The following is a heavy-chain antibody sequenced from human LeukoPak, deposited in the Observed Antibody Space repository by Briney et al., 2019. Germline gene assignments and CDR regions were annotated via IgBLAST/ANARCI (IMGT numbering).Heavy chain of an antibody. CDR3: ARTGGWLSNFDF. V-gene: IGHV3-74*01. CDR2: IDTAGSAT. CDR1: GFTFSNSW. J-gene: IGHJ4*02. Sequence: GGSLRLSCTASGFTFSNSWMHWVRQAPGKGLVWVSGIDTAGSATRYADSVKGRFTISRDSAKNTLFLQINSLRAEDTAVYYCARTGGWLSNFDFWGQGSLVTVSS. D-gene: IGHD5-24*01.